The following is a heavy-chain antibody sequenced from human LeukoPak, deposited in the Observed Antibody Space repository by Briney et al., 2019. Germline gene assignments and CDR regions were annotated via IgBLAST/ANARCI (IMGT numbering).Heavy chain of an antibody. CDR2: INHSGST. J-gene: IGHJ5*02. CDR3: ARRRPYYYGSGSYTRGPFDP. D-gene: IGHD3-10*01. V-gene: IGHV4-34*01. CDR1: GGSFSGYY. Sequence: PSETLSLTCAVYGGSFSGYYWSSIRQPPGKGLESLGEINHSGSTNYNPSLKSRLTISVDTSKNQFSLKLSSVTAADTAVYYCARRRPYYYGSGSYTRGPFDPWGQGTLVTVSS.